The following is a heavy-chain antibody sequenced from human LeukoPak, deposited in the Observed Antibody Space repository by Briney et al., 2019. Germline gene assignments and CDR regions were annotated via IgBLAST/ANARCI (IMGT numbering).Heavy chain of an antibody. CDR1: GYSFTSYW. J-gene: IGHJ4*02. Sequence: GECLKISCKGSGYSFTSYWIGWVRPMPGKGLEWMGIIYPGDSDTRYSPSFQGQVTISADKSISTAYPQWSSLKASDTAMYYCARQLGDYYDSSGFDYWGQGTLVTVSS. CDR2: IYPGDSDT. D-gene: IGHD3-22*01. CDR3: ARQLGDYYDSSGFDY. V-gene: IGHV5-51*01.